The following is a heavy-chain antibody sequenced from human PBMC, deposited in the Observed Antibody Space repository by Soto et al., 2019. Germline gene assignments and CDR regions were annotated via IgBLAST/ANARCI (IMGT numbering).Heavy chain of an antibody. CDR1: GASINSHVHY. CDR3: ARHPFGGYAFDS. J-gene: IGHJ4*02. D-gene: IGHD3-16*01. CDR2: VFYTGSP. Sequence: PSETLPLTCTVSGASINSHVHYWGWVRQSPGKGLEWIASVFYTGSPYHNPSLESRVSISVDTSDNQFSLKVTSVTAADTGIYYCARHPFGGYAFDSWGQGTLVTVSS. V-gene: IGHV4-39*01.